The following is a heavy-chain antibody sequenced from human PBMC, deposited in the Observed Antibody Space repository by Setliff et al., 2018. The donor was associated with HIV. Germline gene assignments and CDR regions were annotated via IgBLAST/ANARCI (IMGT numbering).Heavy chain of an antibody. CDR2: ISSSSYYI. J-gene: IGHJ6*02. D-gene: IGHD3-16*01. CDR1: GFTFSSYT. V-gene: IGHV3-21*01. Sequence: GGSLRLSCAASGFTFSSYTMNWVRQAPGKGLEWVSSISSSSYYIYYADSVKGRFTISRDNAKNSLFLQMNSLRAEDTAVYYCAREIRTVYTGGHYFYGIDVWGQGTAVTV. CDR3: AREIRTVYTGGHYFYGIDV.